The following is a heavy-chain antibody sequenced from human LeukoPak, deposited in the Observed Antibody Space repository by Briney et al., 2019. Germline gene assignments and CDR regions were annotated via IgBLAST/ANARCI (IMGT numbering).Heavy chain of an antibody. J-gene: IGHJ4*02. CDR2: SSGSGGST. Sequence: GGSLRLSCAASGFTFSSYEMNWVRQAPGKGLEWVSISSGSGGSTDYADSVKGRFTISRDNSKNMLYLQMNSLRAEDAAVYYCAKADYSSSWYYFDFWGQGTLVTVSP. CDR3: AKADYSSSWYYFDF. D-gene: IGHD6-13*01. CDR1: GFTFSSYE. V-gene: IGHV3-23*01.